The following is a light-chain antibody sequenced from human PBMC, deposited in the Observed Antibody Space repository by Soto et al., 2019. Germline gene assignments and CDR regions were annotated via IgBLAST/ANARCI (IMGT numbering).Light chain of an antibody. CDR3: QQCSKGPPIT. Sequence: EIVLTQSPATLSLSPGERATLSCRASQSVSRNLGWYQQKPGQAPRLLIYDVSNRATGIPARFSGSGSGTDFTLTISSLEPEDFAVYYCQQCSKGPPITFGQGTRLEIK. V-gene: IGKV3-11*01. J-gene: IGKJ5*01. CDR1: QSVSRN. CDR2: DVS.